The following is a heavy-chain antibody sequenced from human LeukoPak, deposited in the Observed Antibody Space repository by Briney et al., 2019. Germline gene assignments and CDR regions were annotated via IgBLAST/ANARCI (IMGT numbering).Heavy chain of an antibody. J-gene: IGHJ3*02. V-gene: IGHV4-4*07. D-gene: IGHD1-26*01. CDR3: ARETLGATTGELGFDI. Sequence: SETLSLTCTVSGGSISSYYWSWIRQPAGKGLEWIGRIYTSGSTNYNPSLKSRVTMSVDTSKNQFSLKLSSVTAADTAVYYCARETLGATTGELGFDIWGQGTMVTVSS. CDR2: IYTSGST. CDR1: GGSISSYY.